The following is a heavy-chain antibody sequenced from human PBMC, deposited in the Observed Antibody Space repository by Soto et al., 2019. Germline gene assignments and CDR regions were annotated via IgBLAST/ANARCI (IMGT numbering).Heavy chain of an antibody. CDR2: IYYSGST. CDR3: ARALGDTYSSGWYFFGYNWFDP. V-gene: IGHV4-39*01. Sequence: TSETLSLTCAVSGGSISSSSYYWGWIRQPPGKGLEWIGSIYYSGSTYYNPSLKSRVTISVDTSKNQFSLKLSSVTAADTAVYYCARALGDTYSSGWYFFGYNWFDPWGQGTLVTVSS. J-gene: IGHJ5*02. CDR1: GGSISSSSYY. D-gene: IGHD6-19*01.